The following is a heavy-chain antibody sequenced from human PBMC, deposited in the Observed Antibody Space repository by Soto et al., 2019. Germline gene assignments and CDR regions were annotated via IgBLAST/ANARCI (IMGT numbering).Heavy chain of an antibody. CDR1: GFTFSSYE. CDR3: AREGGNSGSDGMDV. D-gene: IGHD2-21*02. V-gene: IGHV3-48*03. Sequence: GGSLRLSGAASGFTFSSYEMNWVGQAPGKGLEWVSYISSSGSTIYYADSVKGRFTISRDNAKNSLYLQMNSLRAEDTAVYYCAREGGNSGSDGMDVWGQGTTVTVSS. J-gene: IGHJ6*02. CDR2: ISSSGSTI.